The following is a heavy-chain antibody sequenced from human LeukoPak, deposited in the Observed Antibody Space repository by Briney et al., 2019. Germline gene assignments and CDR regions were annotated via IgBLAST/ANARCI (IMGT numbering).Heavy chain of an antibody. V-gene: IGHV3-21*01. CDR3: ARDQYDSSGPDAFDI. D-gene: IGHD3-22*01. CDR2: ISSSSSYI. CDR1: GFTFGSYS. Sequence: PGGSLRLSCAASGFTFGSYSMNWVRQAPGKGLEWVSSISSSSSYIYYADSVKGRFTISRDNAKNSLYLQMNSLRAEDTAVYYCARDQYDSSGPDAFDIWGQGTMVTVSS. J-gene: IGHJ3*02.